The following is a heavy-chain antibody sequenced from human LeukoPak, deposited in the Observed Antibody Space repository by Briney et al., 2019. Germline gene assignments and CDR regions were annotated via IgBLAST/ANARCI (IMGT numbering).Heavy chain of an antibody. Sequence: GGSLRLSCAASGFTFSSYWMSWVRQAPGKGLEYVSSISGNGGSREYANSVKGRFTISRDNSRNTLYLQMGSLRAEDMAVYYCARDISEHRDISEYYYDSSGYQTRTHFDYWGQGTLVTVSS. V-gene: IGHV3-64*01. CDR2: ISGNGGSR. CDR1: GFTFSSYW. D-gene: IGHD3-22*01. CDR3: ARDISEHRDISEYYYDSSGYQTRTHFDY. J-gene: IGHJ4*02.